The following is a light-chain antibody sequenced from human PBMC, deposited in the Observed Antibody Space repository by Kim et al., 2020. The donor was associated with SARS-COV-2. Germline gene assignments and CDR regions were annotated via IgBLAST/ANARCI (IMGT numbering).Light chain of an antibody. CDR2: VAS. Sequence: EIVLTQSPGTLSVSPGERATLSCRASQSINSRFLAWYQQRPGQAPRLLIYVASSRATGIPDRFSGSGSGTDFTLTITRLEPEDVAVYFCQHYDNSPLTFGGGTKVDIK. CDR3: QHYDNSPLT. J-gene: IGKJ4*01. CDR1: QSINSRF. V-gene: IGKV3-20*01.